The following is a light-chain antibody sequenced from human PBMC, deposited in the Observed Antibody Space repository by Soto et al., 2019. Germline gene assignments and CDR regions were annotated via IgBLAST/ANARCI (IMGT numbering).Light chain of an antibody. CDR2: DAS. Sequence: DIQMTQSPSTLSASIGDRVTITCRASESIRTWLAWYQHKPGKAPKFLIYDASSLESGVPSRFSGSGSGTELTLTISNLQPDDFATYFCQQYHNYPRTFGQGTKVDIK. CDR1: ESIRTW. CDR3: QQYHNYPRT. V-gene: IGKV1-5*01. J-gene: IGKJ1*01.